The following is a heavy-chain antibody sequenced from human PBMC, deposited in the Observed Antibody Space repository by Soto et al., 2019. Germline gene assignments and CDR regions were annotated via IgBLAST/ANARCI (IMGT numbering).Heavy chain of an antibody. Sequence: SETLSLTCAVYGGSFSGYYWSWIRQPPGKGLEWIGEINHSGSTNYNPSLKSRVTISADTSKNQLSLKLNSVTAADTGVYYCARGATRSFKNNGSDPWGQGTLVTVSS. V-gene: IGHV4-34*01. CDR1: GGSFSGYY. CDR2: INHSGST. J-gene: IGHJ5*02. CDR3: ARGATRSFKNNGSDP.